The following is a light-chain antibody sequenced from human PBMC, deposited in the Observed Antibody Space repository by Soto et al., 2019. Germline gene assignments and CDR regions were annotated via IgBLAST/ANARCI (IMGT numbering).Light chain of an antibody. V-gene: IGKV3-11*01. Sequence: EVVLKLSLATLSLYPRERATLSCRASQSVSSYLAWYQQKPGQAPRLLIYDASNRATGIPARFSGSGSGTDFTLTISSLEPEDSAIYYCQQRNILPPVTFGQGTRPAIK. J-gene: IGKJ5*01. CDR1: QSVSSY. CDR2: DAS. CDR3: QQRNILPPVT.